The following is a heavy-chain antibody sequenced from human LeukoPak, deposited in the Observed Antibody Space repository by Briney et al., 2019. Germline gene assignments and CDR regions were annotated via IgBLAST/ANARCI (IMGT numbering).Heavy chain of an antibody. D-gene: IGHD1-26*01. J-gene: IGHJ3*02. V-gene: IGHV4-38-2*02. CDR3: ARAHGSYPDAFDI. CDR2: IYRSGST. Sequence: SETLPLTCTVSGYSISNGYYWDWIRQPPGRGLEWIGNIYRSGSTSYNPSLKSRVTISVDTSKNQFSLKLSSVTAADTAVYYCARAHGSYPDAFDIWGQGTMVTVSS. CDR1: GYSISNGYY.